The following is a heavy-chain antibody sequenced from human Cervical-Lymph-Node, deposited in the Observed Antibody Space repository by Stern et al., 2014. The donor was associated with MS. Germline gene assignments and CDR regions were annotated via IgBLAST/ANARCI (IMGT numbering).Heavy chain of an antibody. Sequence: MQLQESGPGLVKPSGTLSLTCAVSADSITNNNWWAWVRQTPGMGLEWIGEIHHSGTTNLRPSLKSRVTMSVDKSKNQFSLELRSVTAADTAFYYCARVNSGYNWFDSWGQGTLVTVSS. CDR2: IHHSGTT. D-gene: IGHD5-12*01. V-gene: IGHV4-4*02. CDR3: ARVNSGYNWFDS. J-gene: IGHJ5*01. CDR1: ADSITNNNW.